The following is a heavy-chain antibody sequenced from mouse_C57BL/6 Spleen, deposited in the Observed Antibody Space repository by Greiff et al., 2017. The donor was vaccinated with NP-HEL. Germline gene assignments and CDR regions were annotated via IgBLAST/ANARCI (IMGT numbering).Heavy chain of an antibody. J-gene: IGHJ2*01. CDR2: IYPRSGNT. CDR1: GYTFTSYG. Sequence: QVQLKESGAELARPGASVKLSCKASGYTFTSYGISWVKQRTGQGLEWIGEIYPRSGNTYYNEKFKGKATLTADKSSSTAYMELRSLTSEDSAVYFCARDGYSNYAFYFDYWGQGTTLTVSS. D-gene: IGHD2-5*01. CDR3: ARDGYSNYAFYFDY. V-gene: IGHV1-81*01.